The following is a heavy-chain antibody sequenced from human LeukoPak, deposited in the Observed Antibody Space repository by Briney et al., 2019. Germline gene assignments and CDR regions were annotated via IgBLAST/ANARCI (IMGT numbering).Heavy chain of an antibody. D-gene: IGHD1-26*01. CDR1: GGSISSGDYY. CDR3: ARWVVGAKDFDY. Sequence: SETLSLTCTVSGGSISSGDYYWSWIRQPPGKGLEWIGYIYYSGNTYYNPPLKSRVTISVDTSKNQFSLKLSSVTAADTAVYYCARWVVGAKDFDYWGQGTLVTVSS. V-gene: IGHV4-30-4*08. CDR2: IYYSGNT. J-gene: IGHJ4*02.